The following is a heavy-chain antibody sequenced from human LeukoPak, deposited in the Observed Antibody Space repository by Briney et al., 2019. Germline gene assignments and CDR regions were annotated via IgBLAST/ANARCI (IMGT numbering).Heavy chain of an antibody. J-gene: IGHJ4*02. CDR3: ARHRDGGDY. CDR1: GFTVSSYE. CDR2: ISSSGSTI. V-gene: IGHV3-48*03. Sequence: GGSRRLSCAASGFTVSSYEMNWVRQAPGKGLEWVSYISSSGSTIYYADSVKGRFTISRDNAKNSLYLQMNSLRAEDTAVYYCARHRDGGDYWGQGTLVTVSS. D-gene: IGHD3-16*01.